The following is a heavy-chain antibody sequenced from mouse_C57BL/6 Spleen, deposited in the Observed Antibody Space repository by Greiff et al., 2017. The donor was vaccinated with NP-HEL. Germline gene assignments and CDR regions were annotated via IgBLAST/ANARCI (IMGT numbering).Heavy chain of an antibody. CDR1: GYTFTSYW. V-gene: IGHV1-69*01. Sequence: QVQLQQPGAELVMPGASVKLSCKASGYTFTSYWMHWVKQRPGQGLEWIGEIDPSDSYTNYNQKFKGKSTLTVDKSSSTAYMQLSSLTSEYSAVYYCARRDYYGDLDYWGQGTTLTVSS. J-gene: IGHJ2*01. CDR3: ARRDYYGDLDY. D-gene: IGHD1-1*01. CDR2: IDPSDSYT.